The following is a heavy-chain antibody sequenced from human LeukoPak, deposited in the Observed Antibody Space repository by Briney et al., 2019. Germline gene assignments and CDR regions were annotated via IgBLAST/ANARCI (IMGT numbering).Heavy chain of an antibody. D-gene: IGHD6-13*01. Sequence: SETLSLTCTVSGGSISSFYWSWIRQPPGKGLEWIGYIYYSGSTNYNPSLKSRVTISVDTSKNQFSLKLSSVTAADTAVYYCAREHYSSRVFDYWGQGTLVTVSS. V-gene: IGHV4-59*01. CDR2: IYYSGST. CDR3: AREHYSSRVFDY. CDR1: GGSISSFY. J-gene: IGHJ4*02.